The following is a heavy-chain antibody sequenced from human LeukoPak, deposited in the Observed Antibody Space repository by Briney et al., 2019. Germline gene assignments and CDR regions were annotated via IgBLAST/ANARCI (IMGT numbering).Heavy chain of an antibody. CDR3: ARVSSSWTTYYFDY. CDR1: GGSISGYY. J-gene: IGHJ4*02. D-gene: IGHD6-13*01. CDR2: IYYSGST. Sequence: TSETLSLTCSVSGGSISGYYWSWIRQPPGKGLEWIGYIYYSGSTNYNPSLKSRVTISVDTSKNQFSLKLSSVTAADTAVYYCARVSSSWTTYYFDYWGQGTLVTVSS. V-gene: IGHV4-59*01.